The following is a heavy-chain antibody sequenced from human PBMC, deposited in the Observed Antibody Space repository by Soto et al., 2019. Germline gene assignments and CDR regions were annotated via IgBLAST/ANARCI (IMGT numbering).Heavy chain of an antibody. Sequence: EVQLLESGGGWVQPGGSLRLSCAASGFTFSTYAMTWVRLAPGRGLEWVLGIKSSGSPTDYPESVKGRFTISTDNLMNTLFLDMNGLRAEDTAIYYCAKTPRGGASGDWYFDLWGRGTLVTVSS. V-gene: IGHV3-23*05. CDR3: AKTPRGGASGDWYFDL. D-gene: IGHD3-10*01. CDR1: GFTFSTYA. J-gene: IGHJ2*01. CDR2: IKSSGSPT.